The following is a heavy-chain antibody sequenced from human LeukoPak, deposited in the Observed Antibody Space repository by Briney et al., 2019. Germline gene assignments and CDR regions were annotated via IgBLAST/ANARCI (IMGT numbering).Heavy chain of an antibody. CDR1: GFTFSNYW. V-gene: IGHV3-53*01. Sequence: GGSLRLSCAASGFTFSNYWMSWVRQAPGKGLEWVSVIYSGGSTYYADSVKGRFTISRDNSKNTLYLQMNSLRAEDTAVYYCARDRVAPMGAYYYGMDVWGQGTTVTVSS. D-gene: IGHD3-16*01. J-gene: IGHJ6*02. CDR3: ARDRVAPMGAYYYGMDV. CDR2: IYSGGST.